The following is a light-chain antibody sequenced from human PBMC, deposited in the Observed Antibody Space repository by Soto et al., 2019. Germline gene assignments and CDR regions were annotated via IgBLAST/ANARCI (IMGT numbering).Light chain of an antibody. V-gene: IGKV1-8*01. CDR2: AAS. J-gene: IGKJ1*01. Sequence: AIRMTQSPSSFSASTGDRVTITCRASQGIRSYLAWYQQKPGIAPKLLIYAASTLQSGVPSRFSGSGSGTDFTLTISCLQSEDFATYYCQQYYSYPWTFGQGTKVDI. CDR3: QQYYSYPWT. CDR1: QGIRSY.